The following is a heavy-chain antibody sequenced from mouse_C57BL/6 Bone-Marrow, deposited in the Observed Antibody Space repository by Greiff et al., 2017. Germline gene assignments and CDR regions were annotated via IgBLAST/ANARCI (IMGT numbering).Heavy chain of an antibody. J-gene: IGHJ1*03. CDR2: ISSGGSYT. V-gene: IGHV5-6*01. CDR3: ARRGRSGYCDV. Sequence: EVQLVESGGDLVKPGGSLKLSCAASGFTFSSYGLSWVRQTPDKRLEWVATISSGGSYTYYPASVQGRFTISRDNAKHTLYLQMISLKSEDRAMYYCARRGRSGYCDVWGTGTTVTVSS. CDR1: GFTFSSYG.